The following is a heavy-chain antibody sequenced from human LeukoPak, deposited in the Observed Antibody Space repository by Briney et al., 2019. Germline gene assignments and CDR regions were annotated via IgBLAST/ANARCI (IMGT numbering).Heavy chain of an antibody. CDR3: ATGDTAMVISFVY. CDR2: ISYDGSNK. V-gene: IGHV3-30*03. D-gene: IGHD5-18*01. J-gene: IGHJ4*02. CDR1: GFTFSSYG. Sequence: GRSLRLSCAASGFTFSSYGMHWVRQAPGKGLEWVAVISYDGSNKYYADSVKGRFTISRDNSKNTLYLQMNSLRVEDTAVYYCATGDTAMVISFVYWGQGTLVTVSS.